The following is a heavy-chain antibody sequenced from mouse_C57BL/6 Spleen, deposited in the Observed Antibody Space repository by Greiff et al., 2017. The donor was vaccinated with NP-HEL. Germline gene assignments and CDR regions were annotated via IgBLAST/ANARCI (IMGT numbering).Heavy chain of an antibody. J-gene: IGHJ1*03. CDR1: GFTFSSYA. CDR2: ISDGGSYT. Sequence: EVMLVESGGGLVKPGGSLKLSCAASGFTFSSYAMSWVRQTPEKRLEWVATISDGGSYTYYPDNVKGRFTISRDNAKNNLYLQMSHLKSEDTAMDYCARDRRHYGSSYWYFDVWGTGTTVTVSS. D-gene: IGHD1-1*01. V-gene: IGHV5-4*01. CDR3: ARDRRHYGSSYWYFDV.